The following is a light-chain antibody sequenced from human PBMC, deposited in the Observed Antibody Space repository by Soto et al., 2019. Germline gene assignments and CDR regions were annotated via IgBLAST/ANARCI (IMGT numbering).Light chain of an antibody. CDR3: SSYTTTSTLL. CDR2: EVR. CDR1: NRDIGAYNL. V-gene: IGLV2-14*01. Sequence: QSVLTQAASVSGSLGQSITISCTGSNRDIGAYNLVSWYQQYPDTAPKLIIYEVRNRPSGVSYRFTGFRSGNTASLTISALQADDESTFYCSSYTTTSTLLFGGGTKVTV. J-gene: IGLJ3*02.